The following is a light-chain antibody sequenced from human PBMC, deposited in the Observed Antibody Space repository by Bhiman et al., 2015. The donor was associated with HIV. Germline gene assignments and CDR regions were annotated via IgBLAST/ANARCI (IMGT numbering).Light chain of an antibody. CDR3: SSYAHSYTSL. CDR1: SSDVGGYNY. CDR2: DVS. J-gene: IGLJ1*01. Sequence: QSALTQPRSVSGSPGQSVTFSCTGASSDVGGYNYVSWYQHHPGEAPKLMIYDVSKRPSGVPDRFSGSKSGNTASLIISGLQAEDEADYYCSSYAHSYTSLFGGGTKVTVL. V-gene: IGLV2-11*01.